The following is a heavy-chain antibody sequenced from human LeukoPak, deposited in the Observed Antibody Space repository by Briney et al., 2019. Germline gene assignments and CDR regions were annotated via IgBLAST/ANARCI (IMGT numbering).Heavy chain of an antibody. J-gene: IGHJ4*02. CDR3: ARGGEPFDY. CDR1: GGSISSSSYY. Sequence: PSETLSLTCTVSGGSISSSSYYWGWIRQPPGKGLEWIGSIYHSGSTYYNPSLKSRVTISVDTSKNQFSLKLSSVTAADTAVYYCARGGEPFDYWGQGTLVTVSS. V-gene: IGHV4-39*07. D-gene: IGHD1-26*01. CDR2: IYHSGST.